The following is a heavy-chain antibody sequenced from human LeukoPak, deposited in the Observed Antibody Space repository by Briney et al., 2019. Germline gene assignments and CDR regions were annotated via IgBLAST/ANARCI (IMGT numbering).Heavy chain of an antibody. J-gene: IGHJ4*02. CDR2: INHSGST. V-gene: IGHV4-34*01. CDR3: ARGLLWFGSRRNPVDY. Sequence: SETLSLTCAVYGGSFSGYYWSWIRQPPGKGLEWIGEINHSGSTNYNPSLKSRVTISAHTSKNQFSLKLSSVTAAGTAVYYCARGLLWFGSRRNPVDYWGQGTLVTVSS. D-gene: IGHD3-10*01. CDR1: GGSFSGYY.